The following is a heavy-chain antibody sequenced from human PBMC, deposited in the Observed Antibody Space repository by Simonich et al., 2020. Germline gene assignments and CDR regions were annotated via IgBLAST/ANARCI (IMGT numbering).Heavy chain of an antibody. CDR1: GYTFTGYY. CDR2: INPNSGCT. D-gene: IGHD3-3*01. J-gene: IGHJ3*02. V-gene: IGHV1-2*02. Sequence: QVQLVQSGAEVKKPGASVKVSCKASGYTFTGYYSHWLRQAPGQGLGGMGWINPNSGCTNYAQKFQGRVTMPRDTSISTAYMELSRLRSDDTAVYYCARPRITIFGVVKGAFDIWGQGTMVTVSS. CDR3: ARPRITIFGVVKGAFDI.